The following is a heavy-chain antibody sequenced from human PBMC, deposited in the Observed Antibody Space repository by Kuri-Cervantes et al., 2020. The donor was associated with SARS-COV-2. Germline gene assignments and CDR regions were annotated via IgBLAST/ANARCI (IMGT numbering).Heavy chain of an antibody. J-gene: IGHJ4*02. V-gene: IGHV4-38-2*02. CDR1: GYSISSGYY. CDR2: IYHSGST. D-gene: IGHD6-19*01. Sequence: GSLRLSCAVSGYSISSGYYWGWIRQPPGKGLEWIGSIYHSGSTYYNPSLKSRVTISVDTSKNQFSLKLGSVTAADTAVYYCARDRSVAVAGEPDYWGQGTLVTVSS. CDR3: ARDRSVAVAGEPDY.